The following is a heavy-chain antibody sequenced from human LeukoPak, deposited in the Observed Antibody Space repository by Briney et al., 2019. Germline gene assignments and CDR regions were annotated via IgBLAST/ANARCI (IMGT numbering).Heavy chain of an antibody. Sequence: SVKVSCKTSADTFSRSALNGVGQAPGQGLEWMGRIVPMLDTAHYAPRFQGRVTITADRSTTTGFMELRRLTSDDAAVYFCATGAYTSDRSGFNYYYMDVWGKGTTVTVSS. J-gene: IGHJ6*03. V-gene: IGHV1-69*06. CDR3: ATGAYTSDRSGFNYYYMDV. D-gene: IGHD1-14*01. CDR1: ADTFSRSA. CDR2: IVPMLDTA.